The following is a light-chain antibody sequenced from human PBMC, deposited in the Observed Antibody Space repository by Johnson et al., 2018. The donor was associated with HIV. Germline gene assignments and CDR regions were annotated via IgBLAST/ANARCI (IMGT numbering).Light chain of an antibody. CDR3: GTWDSSLSVYV. V-gene: IGLV1-51*01. J-gene: IGLJ1*01. Sequence: QSVLTQPPSVSAAPGQKVTISCSGSSSNIGNNYVSWYQQVPGTAPKLLIYDNDKRPSGIPDRFSGSKSGPSATLDITGLQTGDEADYYCGTWDSSLSVYVFGNGTKVTVL. CDR1: SSNIGNNY. CDR2: DND.